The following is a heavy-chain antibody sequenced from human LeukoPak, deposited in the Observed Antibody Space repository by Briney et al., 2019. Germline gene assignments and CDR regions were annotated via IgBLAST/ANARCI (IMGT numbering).Heavy chain of an antibody. D-gene: IGHD1-14*01. Sequence: SETLSLTCTVSGGSISSGSYYWSWIRQPAGKGLEWIGRIYTSGSTNYNPSLKSRVTISVDTSKNQFSLKLSSVTAADTAVYYCARTGAAYYYYYYMDVWGKGITVTVSS. CDR2: IYTSGST. CDR3: ARTGAAYYYYYYMDV. CDR1: GGSISSGSYY. J-gene: IGHJ6*03. V-gene: IGHV4-61*02.